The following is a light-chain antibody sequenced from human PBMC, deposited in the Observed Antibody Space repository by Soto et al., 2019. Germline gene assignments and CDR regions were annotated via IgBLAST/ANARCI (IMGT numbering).Light chain of an antibody. CDR2: DVS. Sequence: DIQMTQSPSTLSASLGDRVTITCRASQSINIWLAWFQQKPGKAPKLLISDVSSLESGVPSRFSGSGFGTEFTLTISSLQPDDVATYYCQQYDNLPLIFGQGTRLEIK. CDR3: QQYDNLPLI. CDR1: QSINIW. V-gene: IGKV1-5*01. J-gene: IGKJ5*01.